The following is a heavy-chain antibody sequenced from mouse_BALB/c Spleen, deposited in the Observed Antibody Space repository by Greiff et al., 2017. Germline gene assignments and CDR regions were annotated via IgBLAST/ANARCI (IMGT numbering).Heavy chain of an antibody. CDR1: GYSFTSYY. Sequence: VQLQQPGPELMKPGASVKISCKASGYSFTSYYMHWVKQSHGKSLEWIGYIDPFNGGTSYNQKFKGKATLTVDKSSSTAYMHLSSLTSEDSAVYYCARGMGPRYFDYWGQGTTLTVSS. J-gene: IGHJ2*01. CDR3: ARGMGPRYFDY. CDR2: IDPFNGGT. V-gene: IGHV1S135*01.